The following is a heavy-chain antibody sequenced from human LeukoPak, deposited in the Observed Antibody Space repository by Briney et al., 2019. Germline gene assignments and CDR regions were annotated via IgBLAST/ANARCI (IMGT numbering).Heavy chain of an antibody. J-gene: IGHJ4*02. CDR3: AKDMAGYARTSFDY. D-gene: IGHD5-12*01. Sequence: GRSLRLSCAASGFTFDDYAMHWVRQAPGKGLEWVSGISWNSGSIGYADSVKGRFTISRDNAKNSLYLQMNSLRAEDTALYYCAKDMAGYARTSFDYWGQGTLVTVSS. V-gene: IGHV3-9*01. CDR1: GFTFDDYA. CDR2: ISWNSGSI.